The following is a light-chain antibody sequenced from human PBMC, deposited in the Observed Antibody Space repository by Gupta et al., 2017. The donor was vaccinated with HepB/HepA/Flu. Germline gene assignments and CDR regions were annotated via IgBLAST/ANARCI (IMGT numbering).Light chain of an antibody. V-gene: IGKV1-39*01. CDR1: QSISNY. Sequence: DIQMTQSPSSLSASVGDRVTITCRASQSISNYLSWYQQKPGKAPKLLIYAASSLQSGAPSRFSGSGSGTDFTLTIIMLQPEDSATYYCQHTYSTPYTFGQGTKLEIK. J-gene: IGKJ2*01. CDR3: QHTYSTPYT. CDR2: AAS.